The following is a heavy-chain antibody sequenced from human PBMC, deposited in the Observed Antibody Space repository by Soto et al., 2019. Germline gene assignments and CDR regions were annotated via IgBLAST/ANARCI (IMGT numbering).Heavy chain of an antibody. CDR1: GGTFSSYA. V-gene: IGHV1-69*13. J-gene: IGHJ6*02. D-gene: IGHD6-13*01. CDR3: ARDRSPLSIAAAGTTYYYYGMDV. CDR2: IIPIFGTA. Sequence: SVKVSCKASGGTFSSYAISWVRQAPGQGLEWMGGIIPIFGTANYAQKFQGRVTITADESTSTAYMELSSLRSEDTAVYYCARDRSPLSIAAAGTTYYYYGMDVWGQGTTVTVSS.